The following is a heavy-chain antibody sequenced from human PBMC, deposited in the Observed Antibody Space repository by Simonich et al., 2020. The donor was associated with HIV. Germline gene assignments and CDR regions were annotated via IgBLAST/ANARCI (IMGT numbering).Heavy chain of an antibody. V-gene: IGHV2-5*02. J-gene: IGHJ4*02. Sequence: QITLKESGPTLVKPTQTLTLTCTFSGFSLISREVGGGWIREPPGKDLEWLALIYLDDDKRYNPSLMSRLTVTKDTSKHQVVLTLTNMDPVYTATYYCAHRRPLGYAFWSGLFDYWGQGILVTVSS. D-gene: IGHD3-3*01. CDR2: IYLDDDK. CDR3: AHRRPLGYAFWSGLFDY. CDR1: GFSLISREVG.